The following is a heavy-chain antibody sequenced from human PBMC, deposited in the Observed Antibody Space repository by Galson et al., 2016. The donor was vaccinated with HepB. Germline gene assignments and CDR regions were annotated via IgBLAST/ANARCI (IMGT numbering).Heavy chain of an antibody. V-gene: IGHV3-53*05. CDR2: IYTGGST. Sequence: SLRLSCAASGFTVSRNQMTWVRQAPGKGLEWVSVIYTGGSTYYGDSVKGRFTISRDNSKKTLYLQMSSLRPEDTAVYYCVKDRSIRVADYFDSWGQGTLVTVSS. J-gene: IGHJ4*02. CDR1: GFTVSRNQ. D-gene: IGHD6-19*01. CDR3: VKDRSIRVADYFDS.